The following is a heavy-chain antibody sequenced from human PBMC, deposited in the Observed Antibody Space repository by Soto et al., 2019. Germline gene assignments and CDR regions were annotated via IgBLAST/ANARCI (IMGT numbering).Heavy chain of an antibody. D-gene: IGHD4-17*01. Sequence: EVQLLESGGGLVQPGGSLRLSCAASGFTFRAYAMSCVRQTPGKGLEWVSGISASRGRAYFADSVKGRFTISSDDSKNTLYLQMNSLRAEDTAVYECAKDPNGDYVGAFDMWGHGTMVTVSS. V-gene: IGHV3-23*01. CDR1: GFTFRAYA. J-gene: IGHJ3*02. CDR3: AKDPNGDYVGAFDM. CDR2: ISASRGRA.